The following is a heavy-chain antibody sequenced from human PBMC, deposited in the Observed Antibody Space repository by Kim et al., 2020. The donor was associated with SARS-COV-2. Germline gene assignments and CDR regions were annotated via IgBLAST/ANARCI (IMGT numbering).Heavy chain of an antibody. D-gene: IGHD3-3*01. CDR2: INHSGST. CDR3: ARAGRTIFGVVIGYYYYYMDV. J-gene: IGHJ6*03. Sequence: SETLSLTCAVYGGSFSGYYWSWIRQPPGKGLEWIGEINHSGSTNYNPSLKSRVTISVDTPKNQFSLKLSSVTAADTAVYYCARAGRTIFGVVIGYYYYYMDVWGKGTTVTVSS. CDR1: GGSFSGYY. V-gene: IGHV4-34*01.